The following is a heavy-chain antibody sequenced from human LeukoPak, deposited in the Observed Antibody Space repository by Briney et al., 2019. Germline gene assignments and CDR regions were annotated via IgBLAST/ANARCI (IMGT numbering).Heavy chain of an antibody. CDR3: ARGTYAVAGLFDY. CDR1: GFTFSSYA. CDR2: ISYDGSNK. Sequence: GGSLRLSCAASGFTFSSYAMHWVRQAPGKGLEWVAVISYDGSNKYYADSVKGRFTISRDNSKNTLYLQMNSLRAEDTAVYYCARGTYAVAGLFDYWGQGTLVTVSS. D-gene: IGHD6-19*01. J-gene: IGHJ4*02. V-gene: IGHV3-30*04.